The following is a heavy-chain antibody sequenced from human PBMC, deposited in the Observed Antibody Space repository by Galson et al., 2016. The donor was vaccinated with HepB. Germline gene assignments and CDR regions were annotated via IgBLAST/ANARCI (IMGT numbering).Heavy chain of an antibody. J-gene: IGHJ3*02. CDR2: IIPIFDTT. D-gene: IGHD3-22*01. Sequence: SVKVSCRASGYTLTSYDINWVRQAPGQGLEWMGGIIPIFDTTNYAQKFQDRVTITADESAGTAYMELSSLRSEDTAVYYCARANHLGYDSIPFDIWGQGTLVTVSS. CDR3: ARANHLGYDSIPFDI. V-gene: IGHV1-69*13. CDR1: GYTLTSYD.